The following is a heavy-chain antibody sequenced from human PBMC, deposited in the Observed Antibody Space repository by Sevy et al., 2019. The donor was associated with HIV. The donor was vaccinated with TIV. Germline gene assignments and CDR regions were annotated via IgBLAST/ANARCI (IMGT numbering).Heavy chain of an antibody. D-gene: IGHD2-2*02. Sequence: GGSLRLSCAASGFTFSKYSMSWVRQPPGKGLDWVSTLSFGCGEINYADSVKGRFTISRDNSKSSGYLQMNNLRPEGTAVYYCAREGCAKPHDYWGQGTLVTVSS. J-gene: IGHJ4*02. CDR3: AREGCAKPHDY. CDR1: GFTFSKYS. V-gene: IGHV3-23*01. CDR2: LSFGCGEI.